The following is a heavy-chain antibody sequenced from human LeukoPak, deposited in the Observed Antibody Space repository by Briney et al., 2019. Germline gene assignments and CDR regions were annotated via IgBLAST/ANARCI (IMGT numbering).Heavy chain of an antibody. CDR3: ARGGQWLVSWFDP. D-gene: IGHD6-19*01. Sequence: GSLRLSCAASGFTFSLYAMSWVRQPPGKGLEWIGEINHSGSTNYNPSLKSRVTISVDTSKDQFSLKLSSVTAADTAVYYCARGGQWLVSWFDPWGQGTLVTVSS. CDR2: INHSGST. V-gene: IGHV4-34*01. J-gene: IGHJ5*02. CDR1: GFTFSLYA.